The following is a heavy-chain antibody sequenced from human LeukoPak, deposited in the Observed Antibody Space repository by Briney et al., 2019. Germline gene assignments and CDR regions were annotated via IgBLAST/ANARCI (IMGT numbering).Heavy chain of an antibody. CDR1: GRYISSGGYY. Sequence: SQTLLLTCTVSGRYISSGGYYSSWIRQHPGKGLEWLGYIYYSRSTYYHPSLKSPVTISVDTSKNQFSPKLSSVTAADTAVYYCARERSRRGRYCSRTSCYFDCWGQGTLVTVSS. D-gene: IGHD2-2*01. J-gene: IGHJ4*02. CDR2: IYYSRST. CDR3: ARERSRRGRYCSRTSCYFDC. V-gene: IGHV4-31*01.